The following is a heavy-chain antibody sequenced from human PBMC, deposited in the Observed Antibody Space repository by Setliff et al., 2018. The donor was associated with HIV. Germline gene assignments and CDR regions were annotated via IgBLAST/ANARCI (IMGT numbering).Heavy chain of an antibody. CDR3: ARGVRVGPTTTANWFDP. D-gene: IGHD1-26*01. V-gene: IGHV4-4*02. J-gene: IGHJ5*02. CDR1: GGSISSSHY. CDR2: VYHDGST. Sequence: PSETLSLTCAVSGGSISSSHYWTWVRQSPGKGLEWIGEVYHDGSTNYNPSLKSRVTISVDKSKTQFSLKVNSLTAADTAVYYCARGVRVGPTTTANWFDPWGQGTLVTVSS.